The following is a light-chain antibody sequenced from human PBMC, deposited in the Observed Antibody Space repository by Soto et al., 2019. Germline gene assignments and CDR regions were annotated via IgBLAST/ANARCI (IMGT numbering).Light chain of an antibody. CDR1: QSVSRW. V-gene: IGKV1-5*03. Sequence: DIQMTQSPSTLSASVGDRVTITCRASQSVSRWLAWYQQKPGKAPKLLIYKASSLESGVPSRFSGSGSGTEFTLTISSLETEDFAVYYCHQRQYWPTITFGQGTRLEIK. CDR3: HQRQYWPTIT. J-gene: IGKJ5*01. CDR2: KAS.